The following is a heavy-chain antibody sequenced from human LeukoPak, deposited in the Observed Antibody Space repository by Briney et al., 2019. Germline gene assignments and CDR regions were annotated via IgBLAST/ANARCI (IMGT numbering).Heavy chain of an antibody. D-gene: IGHD1-1*01. CDR3: ARADLGNDRPHYSYYYGMDV. Sequence: AAVKVSCKASGYTFTSYGISGVRQAAGQGLEWMGWISAYNGNTNYAQKLQGRVTMTTDTSTSTAYMELRSLRSDDTAVYYCARADLGNDRPHYSYYYGMDVWGQGTTVTVSS. CDR1: GYTFTSYG. V-gene: IGHV1-18*01. CDR2: ISAYNGNT. J-gene: IGHJ6*02.